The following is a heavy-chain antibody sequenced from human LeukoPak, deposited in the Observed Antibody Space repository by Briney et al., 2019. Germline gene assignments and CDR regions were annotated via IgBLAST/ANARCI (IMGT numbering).Heavy chain of an antibody. CDR1: GFTFSSYG. J-gene: IGHJ6*02. Sequence: PGGSLRLSCAASGFTFSSYGMHWVRQAPGKGLEWVAVIWYDGSNKYYADSVKGRFTISRDNAKNSLYLQMNSLRAEDTAVYYCAREPHYDHVWGQGTTVTVSS. D-gene: IGHD3-3*01. CDR2: IWYDGSNK. V-gene: IGHV3-33*01. CDR3: AREPHYDHV.